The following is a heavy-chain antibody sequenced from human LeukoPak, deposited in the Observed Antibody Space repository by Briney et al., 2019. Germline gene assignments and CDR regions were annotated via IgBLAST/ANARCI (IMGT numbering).Heavy chain of an antibody. CDR1: GGTFSSYA. Sequence: SVKVSCTASGGTFSSYAISWVRQAPGQGLEWMGGIIPIFGTANYAQKFQGRVTITADESTSTAYMELSSLRSEDTAVYYCSCSGGSVFYYFDYWGQGTLVTVSS. CDR3: SCSGGSVFYYFDY. CDR2: IIPIFGTA. V-gene: IGHV1-69*13. J-gene: IGHJ4*02. D-gene: IGHD2-15*01.